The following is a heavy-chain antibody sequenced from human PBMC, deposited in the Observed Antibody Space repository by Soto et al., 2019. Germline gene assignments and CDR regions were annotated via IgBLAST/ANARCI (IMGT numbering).Heavy chain of an antibody. CDR2: ISSSSSTI. D-gene: IGHD6-19*01. J-gene: IGHJ4*02. V-gene: IGHV3-48*04. Sequence: GGSLRLSCAASGFTFSSYSMNWVRQAPGKGLEWVSYISSSSSTIYYADSLKSRLTITKDTSKNQVVLTMTNMDPVDTATYYCAHSGQWLATLFDYWGQGTLVTVSS. CDR1: GFTFSSYS. CDR3: AHSGQWLATLFDY.